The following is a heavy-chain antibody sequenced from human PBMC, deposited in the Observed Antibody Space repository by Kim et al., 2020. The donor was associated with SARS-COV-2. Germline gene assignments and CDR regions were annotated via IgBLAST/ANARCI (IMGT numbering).Heavy chain of an antibody. Sequence: SETLSLTCAVYGGSFSGYYWSWIRQPPGKGLEWIGEINHSGSTNYNPSLKSRVTISVDTSKNQFSLKLSSVTAADTAVYYCARFKTVTTFFYYYYGMDVWGQGTTVTVSS. CDR2: INHSGST. V-gene: IGHV4-34*01. CDR1: GGSFSGYY. J-gene: IGHJ6*02. D-gene: IGHD4-17*01. CDR3: ARFKTVTTFFYYYYGMDV.